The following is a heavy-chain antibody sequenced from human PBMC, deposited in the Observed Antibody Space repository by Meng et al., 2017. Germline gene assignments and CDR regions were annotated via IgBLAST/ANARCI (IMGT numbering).Heavy chain of an antibody. J-gene: IGHJ4*02. V-gene: IGHV4-34*01. D-gene: IGHD4-17*01. CDR3: ARGSMFGATVTKIDY. Sequence: QVQLQQWDAGLLKPSETLSLTFAVYGGSFSGYYWSWIRQPPGKGLEWIGEINHSGSTNYNPSLKSRVTISVDTSKNQFSLKLSSVTAADTAVYYCARGSMFGATVTKIDYWGQGTLVTVSS. CDR2: INHSGST. CDR1: GGSFSGYY.